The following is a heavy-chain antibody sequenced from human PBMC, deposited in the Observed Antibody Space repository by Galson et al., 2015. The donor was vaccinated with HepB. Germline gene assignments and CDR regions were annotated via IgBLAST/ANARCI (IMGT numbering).Heavy chain of an antibody. V-gene: IGHV1-69*13. CDR1: GGTFSSYA. CDR3: ARDSDSGWFGESHYYYYMDV. Sequence: SVKVSCKASGGTFSSYAISWVRQAPGQGLEWMGGIIPIFGTANYAQKFQGRVTITADESTSTAYMELSSLRSEDTAVYYCARDSDSGWFGESHYYYYMDVWGKGTTVTVSS. CDR2: IIPIFGTA. J-gene: IGHJ6*03. D-gene: IGHD3-10*01.